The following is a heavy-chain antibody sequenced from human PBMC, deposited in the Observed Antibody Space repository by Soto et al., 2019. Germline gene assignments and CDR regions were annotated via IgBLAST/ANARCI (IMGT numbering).Heavy chain of an antibody. CDR2: ISGSGGST. Sequence: EVQLLESGGALVQPGGSLRLSCAASGFTFSSYAMNWVRQAPGKGLEWVSAISGSGGSTYYADSVEGRFIISRDNSKNTLYLQMTSLRAEDTAVYYCAKDVSYGEPFVYWGQGTLVTVSS. D-gene: IGHD4-17*01. V-gene: IGHV3-23*01. CDR3: AKDVSYGEPFVY. J-gene: IGHJ4*02. CDR1: GFTFSSYA.